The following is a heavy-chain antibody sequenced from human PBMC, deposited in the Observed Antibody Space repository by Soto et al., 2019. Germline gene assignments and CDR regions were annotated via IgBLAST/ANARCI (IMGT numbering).Heavy chain of an antibody. D-gene: IGHD3-10*01. Sequence: ASVKVSCKASGGTFSSYAISWVLQAPGQGLEWMGGIIPIFGTANYAQKFQGRVTITADASTSTAYMELSSLRSEDTAVYYCARVGAQDGMDVWGQGTTVTVSS. V-gene: IGHV1-69*13. CDR1: GGTFSSYA. CDR2: IIPIFGTA. CDR3: ARVGAQDGMDV. J-gene: IGHJ6*02.